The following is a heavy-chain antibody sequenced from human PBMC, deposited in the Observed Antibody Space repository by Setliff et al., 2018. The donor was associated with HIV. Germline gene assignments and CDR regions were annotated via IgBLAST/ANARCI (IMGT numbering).Heavy chain of an antibody. D-gene: IGHD2-21*01. CDR3: ARVPVAGANWFDP. V-gene: IGHV4-39*01. Sequence: SETLSLTCSVSGVSINRTDHYWGWIRQSPGKRLEWIGSVSQSGSTYYNPSLKSRITISVDRSKNLFSLKLISVTAADQGVYYCARVPVAGANWFDPWGLGTRVPSPQ. CDR2: VSQSGST. CDR1: GVSINRTDHY. J-gene: IGHJ5*02.